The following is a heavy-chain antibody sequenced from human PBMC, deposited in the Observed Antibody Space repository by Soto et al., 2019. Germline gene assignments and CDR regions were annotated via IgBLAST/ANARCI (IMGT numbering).Heavy chain of an antibody. CDR2: IIPIFGTA. CDR3: ARGVITIFGVVIDHYYYYGMDV. J-gene: IGHJ6*02. D-gene: IGHD3-3*01. V-gene: IGHV1-69*13. Sequence: ASVKVSFKASGGTFSSYAISWVRQAPGQGLEWMGGIIPIFGTANYAQKFQGRVTITADESTSTAYMELSSLRSEDTAVYYCARGVITIFGVVIDHYYYYGMDVWGQGTTVTVSS. CDR1: GGTFSSYA.